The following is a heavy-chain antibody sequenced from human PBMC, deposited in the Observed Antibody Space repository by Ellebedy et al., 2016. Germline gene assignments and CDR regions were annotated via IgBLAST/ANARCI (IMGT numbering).Heavy chain of an antibody. CDR2: ISGTGGDS. CDR1: GFTFRSFF. Sequence: GESLKISCAASGFTFRSFFMSWVRQAPGKGPEWVATISGTGGDSYFADSVRGRFTISRDNSANRLYLQMNSLRPDDTALYYCRQGHYSHYWGQGTLVTVSS. CDR3: RQGHYSHY. J-gene: IGHJ4*02. V-gene: IGHV3-23*01.